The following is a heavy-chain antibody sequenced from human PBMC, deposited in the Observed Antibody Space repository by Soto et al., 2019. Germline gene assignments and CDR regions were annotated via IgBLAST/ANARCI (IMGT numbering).Heavy chain of an antibody. CDR2: IYPGDSDT. J-gene: IGHJ4*02. CDR1: GYSFTSYW. CDR3: ARHIYYYDSSALNY. V-gene: IGHV5-51*01. D-gene: IGHD3-22*01. Sequence: PGESLKISCEGSGYSFTSYWIAWVRQMPGKGLEWMGIIYPGDSDTRYSPSFQGQVTISADKSISTAYLQWSSLKASDTAMYYCARHIYYYDSSALNYWGQGTRVNVSS.